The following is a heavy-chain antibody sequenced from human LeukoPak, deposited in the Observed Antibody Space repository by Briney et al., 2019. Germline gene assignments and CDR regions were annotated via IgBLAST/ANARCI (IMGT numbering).Heavy chain of an antibody. CDR1: GYTFTGYY. CDR2: INPNNGGT. D-gene: IGHD6-19*01. CDR3: ARDPCGGGWYGITFDY. V-gene: IGHV1-2*02. Sequence: ASVKVSCKASGYTFTGYYMHWVRQAPGQGLEWMGWINPNNGGTNYAQKFQGRVTMTRDTSISTAYMELSRLRSDDTAVYYCARDPCGGGWYGITFDYWGQGTLVTVSS. J-gene: IGHJ4*02.